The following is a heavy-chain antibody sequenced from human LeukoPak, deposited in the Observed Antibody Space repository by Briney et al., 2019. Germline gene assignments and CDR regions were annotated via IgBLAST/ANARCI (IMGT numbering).Heavy chain of an antibody. Sequence: GASVKVSCKASGGTFSSYAISWVRQAPGQGLEWMGGIIPIFGTANYAQKFQGRVTITADKSTSTAYMELSSLRSEDTAVYYCAREEDLVVVPYYWGQGTPVTVSS. J-gene: IGHJ4*02. CDR3: AREEDLVVVPYY. CDR1: GGTFSSYA. V-gene: IGHV1-69*06. CDR2: IIPIFGTA. D-gene: IGHD2-2*01.